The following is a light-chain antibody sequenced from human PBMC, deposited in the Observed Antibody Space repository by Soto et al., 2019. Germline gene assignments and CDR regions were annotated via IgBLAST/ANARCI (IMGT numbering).Light chain of an antibody. V-gene: IGKV1-39*01. Sequence: DIQMTQSPFSLSASVGDTVTLTCRASQDISNYLNWLQQKPGKAPTLLIYAASTLQTGVPSRFSGSESGTDFTLTISSLQPEDFAIYFCLQSYTFPFTFGPGTRVEIK. CDR2: AAS. CDR1: QDISNY. J-gene: IGKJ3*01. CDR3: LQSYTFPFT.